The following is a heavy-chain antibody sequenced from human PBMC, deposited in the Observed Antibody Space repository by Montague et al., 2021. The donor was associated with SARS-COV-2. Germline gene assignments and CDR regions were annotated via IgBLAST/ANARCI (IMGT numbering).Heavy chain of an antibody. V-gene: IGHV4-59*08. CDR3: AGRLPQYTSGWYFDQ. J-gene: IGHJ4*02. CDR1: GGSFRDYA. Sequence: SETLSLTCDFAGGSFRDYAWSWIRQPPGKRLEWIGYLFYSGRPIYNPSXXSRVSISVDTSKNQFSLRLRSVIAADTAVYYCAGRLPQYTSGWYFDQWGQGTLVAVSS. D-gene: IGHD6-19*01. CDR2: LFYSGRP.